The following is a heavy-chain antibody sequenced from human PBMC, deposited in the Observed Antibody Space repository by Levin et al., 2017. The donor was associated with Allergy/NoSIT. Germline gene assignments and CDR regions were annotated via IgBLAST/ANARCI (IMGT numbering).Heavy chain of an antibody. CDR1: GYTFTSFD. CDR3: AAADVGSGWFDP. J-gene: IGHJ5*02. Sequence: GESLKISCKAFGYTFTSFDIHWVRQATGQGLEWMGWMNPNSGNTGYAQKFKGRVTMTRNTSISTAYMDLNSLTSEDTAVYYCAAADVGSGWFDPWGQGTLVTVSS. D-gene: IGHD3-10*01. CDR2: MNPNSGNT. V-gene: IGHV1-8*01.